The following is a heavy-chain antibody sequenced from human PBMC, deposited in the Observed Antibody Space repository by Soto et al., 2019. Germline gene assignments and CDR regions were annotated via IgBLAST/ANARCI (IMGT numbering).Heavy chain of an antibody. CDR3: ARRPHYYYGMDV. Sequence: SVKVSCKASGGTFSSYAISWVRQAPGQGLEWMGGIIPIFGTANYAQKFQGGVTITADESTSTAYMELSSLRSEDTAVYHCARRPHYYYGMDVWGQGTTLTVSS. J-gene: IGHJ6*02. V-gene: IGHV1-69*13. CDR2: IIPIFGTA. CDR1: GGTFSSYA.